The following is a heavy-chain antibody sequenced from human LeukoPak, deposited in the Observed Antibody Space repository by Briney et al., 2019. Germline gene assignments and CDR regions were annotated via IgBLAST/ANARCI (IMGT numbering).Heavy chain of an antibody. J-gene: IGHJ4*02. CDR2: ISDSGSKT. D-gene: IGHD1-26*01. CDR3: AKDWSCDY. V-gene: IGHV3-23*01. Sequence: GGSLRLSCAASGFIFSSYAMTWVRQAPGKGLEWVSAISDSGSKTHYADSVKGRFTISRDNSKNTVYLQMNSLRAEDTALYYCAKDWSCDYWGQGTLVTVSS. CDR1: GFIFSSYA.